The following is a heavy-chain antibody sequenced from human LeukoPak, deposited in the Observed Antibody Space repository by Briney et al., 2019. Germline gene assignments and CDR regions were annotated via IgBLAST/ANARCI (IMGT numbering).Heavy chain of an antibody. Sequence: GGSLRLSRAASGFSISNYWMHWVRQAPGKGLVWVSRIKSDGSSTRYADSVKGRFTISRDNAKNTLYLQMNSLRAEDTAVYFCAREEAVLGTSLGYWGQGTLVTVSS. V-gene: IGHV3-74*01. CDR2: IKSDGSST. J-gene: IGHJ4*02. CDR3: AREEAVLGTSLGY. CDR1: GFSISNYW. D-gene: IGHD6-19*01.